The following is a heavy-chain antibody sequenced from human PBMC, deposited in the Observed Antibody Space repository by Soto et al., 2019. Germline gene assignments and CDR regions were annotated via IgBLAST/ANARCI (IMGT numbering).Heavy chain of an antibody. V-gene: IGHV1-69*12. CDR3: VRDSGSPSPRPAH. Sequence: QVHLVQSGAEVKKPGSSVKVSCKVSGDSFSSYAISWVRQAPGQGLEWMGGIIPIFGTPNYAQKSQGRITITADESTRSAYMDMSSLRLEDTALYYCVRDSGSPSPRPAHWGQGTLVTVSS. J-gene: IGHJ4*02. CDR2: IIPIFGTP. D-gene: IGHD3-10*01. CDR1: GDSFSSYA.